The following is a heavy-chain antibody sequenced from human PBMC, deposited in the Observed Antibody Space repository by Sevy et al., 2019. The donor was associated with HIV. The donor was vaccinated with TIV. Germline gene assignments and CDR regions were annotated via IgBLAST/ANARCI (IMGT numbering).Heavy chain of an antibody. CDR1: GYTFTGYY. V-gene: IGHV1-2*02. CDR2: INPKTGGT. CDR3: ARMGDYFASSGYYPLKY. D-gene: IGHD3-22*01. Sequence: ASVKVSCKASGYTFTGYYVHWLRQAPGQGLEWMGWINPKTGGTYFAKKFQDRVSMTTGTSITTAYMELSGLRFDDTAVYYCARMGDYFASSGYYPLKYWGQGTLVTVSS. J-gene: IGHJ4*02.